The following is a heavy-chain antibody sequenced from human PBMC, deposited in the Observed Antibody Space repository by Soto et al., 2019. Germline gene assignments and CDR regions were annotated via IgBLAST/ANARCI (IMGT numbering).Heavy chain of an antibody. CDR2: IDHSGYT. Sequence: SETLSLTCAVYGGSFSCYYWNWIRQPPGKGLEWIGEIDHSGYTNHNPSLKSRVTISVDTSKNQFSLRLTSVTAADTAVYYCARVRDWFDPWGQGTLVTVSS. V-gene: IGHV4-34*01. CDR3: ARVRDWFDP. D-gene: IGHD3-3*01. CDR1: GGSFSCYY. J-gene: IGHJ5*02.